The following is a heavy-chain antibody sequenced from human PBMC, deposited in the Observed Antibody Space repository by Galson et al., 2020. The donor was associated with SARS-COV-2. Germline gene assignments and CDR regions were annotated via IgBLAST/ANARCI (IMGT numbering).Heavy chain of an antibody. J-gene: IGHJ6*02. CDR3: ARDTVTNYYYYGMDV. CDR2: ISAYNGNT. CDR1: GYTFTSYG. D-gene: IGHD4-17*01. Sequence: ASVKVSCKASGYTFTSYGISWVRQAPGQGLEWMGWISAYNGNTNYAQKLQGRVTMTTDTSTSTVYMELRSLRSDDTAVYYCARDTVTNYYYYGMDVWGQGTTVTVSS. V-gene: IGHV1-18*01.